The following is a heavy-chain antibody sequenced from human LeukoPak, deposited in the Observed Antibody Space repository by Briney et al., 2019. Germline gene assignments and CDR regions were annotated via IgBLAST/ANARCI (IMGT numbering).Heavy chain of an antibody. CDR2: ISGSGGTT. D-gene: IGHD6-19*01. V-gene: IGHV3-23*01. CDR3: AKGYSSGWYYFDY. J-gene: IGHJ4*02. Sequence: AGGSLRPSCAASGFTFDNYAMSWVRQAPGKGLEWVSGISGSGGTTNYADSVKGRLTISRDNSKNTLSLQMNSLRADDTAVYYCAKGYSSGWYYFDYWGQGTLVTVSS. CDR1: GFTFDNYA.